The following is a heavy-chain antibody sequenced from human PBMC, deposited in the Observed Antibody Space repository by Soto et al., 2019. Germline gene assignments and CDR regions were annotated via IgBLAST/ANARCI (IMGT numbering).Heavy chain of an antibody. CDR2: IYSGGRT. CDR3: ARGIPRGYSYGSYYFDY. D-gene: IGHD5-18*01. V-gene: IGHV3-53*01. J-gene: IGHJ4*02. CDR1: GFTVSSNY. Sequence: GGSLRLSCAASGFTVSSNYMTWVRQAPGKGLEWVSVIYSGGRTYYADSVKGRFTISRDNSKNTLYLQMNSLRAEDTAVYYCARGIPRGYSYGSYYFDYWGQGTLVTVSS.